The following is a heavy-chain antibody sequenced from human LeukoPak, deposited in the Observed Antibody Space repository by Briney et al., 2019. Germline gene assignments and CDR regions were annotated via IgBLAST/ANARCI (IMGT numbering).Heavy chain of an antibody. D-gene: IGHD3-22*01. CDR1: GYTFTKYY. CDR2: INPNTGGT. CDR3: AKDQDSSGHPWDFQH. J-gene: IGHJ1*01. Sequence: GASVKVSCKASGYTFTKYYVYWVRQAPGQGLEWMGWINPNTGGTHFAQKFQGRVTMTRDTSISTAYMELSRLRSDDTAVYYCAKDQDSSGHPWDFQHWGQGTLVTVSS. V-gene: IGHV1-2*02.